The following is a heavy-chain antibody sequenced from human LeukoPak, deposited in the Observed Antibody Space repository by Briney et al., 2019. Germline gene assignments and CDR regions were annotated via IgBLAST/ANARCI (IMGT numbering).Heavy chain of an antibody. D-gene: IGHD3-10*01. CDR1: GYTFTSYG. Sequence: ASVKVSCKASGYTFTSYGISWVRQAPGQGLEWMGWISAYNGNTNYAQKFQGRVTMTTDTSTSTAYMELRSLRSDDTAVYYCARVGPYGSGSWYYYMDVWGKGTTVTVSS. CDR2: ISAYNGNT. V-gene: IGHV1-18*01. CDR3: ARVGPYGSGSWYYYMDV. J-gene: IGHJ6*03.